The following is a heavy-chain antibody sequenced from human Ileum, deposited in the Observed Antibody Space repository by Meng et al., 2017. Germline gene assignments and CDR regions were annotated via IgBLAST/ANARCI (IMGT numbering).Heavy chain of an antibody. D-gene: IGHD3-10*01. CDR3: SRRRPTYGVDS. V-gene: IGHV3-49*03. Sequence: GGSLRLSCTASGFTFGDYAVIWFRQTPEKGLEWVGFIRSKSNGETTQYAASVKDRFTISRDDSKSIAYLQMNSLKTEDTAVYYCSRRRPTYGVDSWGQGTLVTVYS. CDR1: GFTFGDYA. J-gene: IGHJ4*02. CDR2: IRSKSNGETT.